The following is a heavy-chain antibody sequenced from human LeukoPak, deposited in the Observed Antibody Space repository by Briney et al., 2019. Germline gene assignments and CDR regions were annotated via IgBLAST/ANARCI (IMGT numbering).Heavy chain of an antibody. V-gene: IGHV3-23*01. D-gene: IGHD4-17*01. CDR2: ISGSGGST. Sequence: PGGSLRLSCAASGFTFSSYSMNWVRQAPGKGLEWVSAISGSGGSTYYADSVKGRFTISRDNSKNTLYLQMNSLRAEDTAVYYCARGHYGDYVDYWGQGTLVTVSS. J-gene: IGHJ4*02. CDR1: GFTFSSYS. CDR3: ARGHYGDYVDY.